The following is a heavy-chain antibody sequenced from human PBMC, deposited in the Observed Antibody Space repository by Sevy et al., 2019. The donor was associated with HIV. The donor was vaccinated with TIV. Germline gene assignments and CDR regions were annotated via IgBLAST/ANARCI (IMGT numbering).Heavy chain of an antibody. CDR2: ISGSGGST. V-gene: IGHV3-23*01. CDR1: GFTFSSYA. J-gene: IGHJ3*02. CDR3: AEGGRGGIVDHDAFDI. D-gene: IGHD1-26*01. Sequence: GGSLRLSCAASGFTFSSYAMSWVRQAPGKGLEWVSAISGSGGSTYYADSVKGRFTISRDNSKNTLYLQMNSLRAEDTAVYYCAEGGRGGIVDHDAFDIWGQGTMVTVSS.